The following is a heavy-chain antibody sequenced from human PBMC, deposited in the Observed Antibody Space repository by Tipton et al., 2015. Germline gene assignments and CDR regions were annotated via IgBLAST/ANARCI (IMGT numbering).Heavy chain of an antibody. D-gene: IGHD2-21*01. CDR3: ARRCGADCYWGYYFDH. Sequence: TLSLTCAVYGGSFSSNYWSWIRQPPGKGLEWIGEINHVETTKYNPSLKSRVTISVDTPKNQFSLNLKSVTAADTAVYYCARRCGADCYWGYYFDHWGQGTLVNVSS. V-gene: IGHV4-34*01. CDR1: GGSFSSNY. CDR2: INHVETT. J-gene: IGHJ4*02.